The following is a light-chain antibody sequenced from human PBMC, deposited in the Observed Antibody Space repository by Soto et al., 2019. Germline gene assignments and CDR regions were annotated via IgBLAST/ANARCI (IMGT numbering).Light chain of an antibody. CDR2: DAS. J-gene: IGKJ4*01. V-gene: IGKV3-11*01. CDR3: QQRSNWPLT. Sequence: EIMLTLSPATLSLSPGERATLSCRASQSVSSFVAWYQQKPGQAPRLLIYDASIRAIGIPARFSGSGSGTDFTLTISSLEPEDFAVYYCQQRSNWPLTFGGGTKVEIK. CDR1: QSVSSF.